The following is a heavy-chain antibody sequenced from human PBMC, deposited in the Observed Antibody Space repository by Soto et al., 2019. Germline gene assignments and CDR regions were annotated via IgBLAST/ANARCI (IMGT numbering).Heavy chain of an antibody. CDR2: IYWDDDK. V-gene: IGHV2-5*02. J-gene: IGHJ4*02. CDR1: GFSLRTSGVG. Sequence: QITLKESGPSLVKPTQTLTLTCTFSGFSLRTSGVGVGWIRQPPGKALEWLALIYWDDDKRYSPSLKSRLTITKDTSKNQVVLTMTNMDPVDTATYYCAYSRYTGSGVDYWGQGTLVTVSS. CDR3: AYSRYTGSGVDY. D-gene: IGHD3-10*01.